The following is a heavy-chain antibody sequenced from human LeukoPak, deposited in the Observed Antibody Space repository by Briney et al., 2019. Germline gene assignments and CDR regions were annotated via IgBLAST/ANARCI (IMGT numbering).Heavy chain of an antibody. J-gene: IGHJ4*02. CDR1: GGSISSYY. CDR2: IYTSGST. CDR3: ARVRGYSGYDLLYYFDY. D-gene: IGHD5-12*01. Sequence: PSETLSLTCTVSGGSISSYYWSWIRQPAGKGLEWIGRIYTSGSTYYNPSLKSRVTMSVDTSKNQFSLKLNSVTAADTAVYYCARVRGYSGYDLLYYFDYWGQGTLVTVSS. V-gene: IGHV4-4*07.